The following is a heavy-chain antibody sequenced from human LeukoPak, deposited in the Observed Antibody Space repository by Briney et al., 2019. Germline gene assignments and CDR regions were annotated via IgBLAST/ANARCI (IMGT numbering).Heavy chain of an antibody. Sequence: GSLRLSCAASGFTFSDYYMSWIRQAPGKGLEWVSYISSSGSTICYADSVKGRFTISRDNAKNSLYLQMNSLRAEDTAVYYCARGMTTVTTVDYWGQGTLVTVSS. CDR3: ARGMTTVTTVDY. CDR2: ISSSGSTI. D-gene: IGHD4-17*01. CDR1: GFTFSDYY. J-gene: IGHJ4*02. V-gene: IGHV3-11*01.